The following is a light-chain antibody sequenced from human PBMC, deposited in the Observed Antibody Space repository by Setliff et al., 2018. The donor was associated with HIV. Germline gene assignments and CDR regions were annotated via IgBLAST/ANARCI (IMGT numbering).Light chain of an antibody. CDR1: QSISW. J-gene: IGKJ1*01. V-gene: IGKV1-5*03. CDR3: QQSRT. Sequence: DIQMTQSPSTLSASVGDRVTITCRASQSISWLAWYQQKPGKAPKLLIYKASTLQSGVPSRFSGRGSGTEFTLTISSLQPEDFATYYCQQSRTFGQGTKVDIK. CDR2: KAS.